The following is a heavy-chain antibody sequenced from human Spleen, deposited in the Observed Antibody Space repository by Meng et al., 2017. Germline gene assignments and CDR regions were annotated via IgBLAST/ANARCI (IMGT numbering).Heavy chain of an antibody. CDR2: ISGSGGST. J-gene: IGHJ4*02. D-gene: IGHD6-19*01. CDR3: ARTDLYSSGWYSYNFDY. V-gene: IGHV3-23*01. Sequence: GESLKISCAASGFTFSSYAMSWVRQAPGRGLEWVSGISGSGGSTSYADSVKGRFTISRDNSKNTLFLQMDSLRAEDTAVYYCARTDLYSSGWYSYNFDYWGQGTLVTVSS. CDR1: GFTFSSYA.